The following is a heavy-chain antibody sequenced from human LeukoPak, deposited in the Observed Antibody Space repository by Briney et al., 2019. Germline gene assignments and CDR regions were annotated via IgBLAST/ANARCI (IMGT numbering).Heavy chain of an antibody. V-gene: IGHV3-66*01. CDR3: ARKLLLRWYFDL. Sequence: GGSLRLSCAASGFTVSSNYMSWVRQAPGKGLEWVSVIYNSGRTYYADSVKGRFTISRDNSKNTLYLQMNSLKAEDTAVYYCARKLLLRWYFDLWGRGTLVTVSS. CDR2: IYNSGRT. D-gene: IGHD2-21*02. J-gene: IGHJ2*01. CDR1: GFTVSSNY.